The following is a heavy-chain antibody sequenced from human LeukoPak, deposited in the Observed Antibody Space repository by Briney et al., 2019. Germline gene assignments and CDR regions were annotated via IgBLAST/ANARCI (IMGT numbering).Heavy chain of an antibody. CDR3: ASPHDPRFGDAFDI. CDR1: GFTFSSYS. V-gene: IGHV3-48*01. Sequence: PGGSLRLSCAASGFTFSSYSMNWVRQAPGKGLEWVSYISSSSSTIYYADSVKGRFTISRDNAKNSLYLQMNSLRAEDTAVYYCASPHDPRFGDAFDIWGQGTMVTVSS. CDR2: ISSSSSTI. D-gene: IGHD3-3*01. J-gene: IGHJ3*02.